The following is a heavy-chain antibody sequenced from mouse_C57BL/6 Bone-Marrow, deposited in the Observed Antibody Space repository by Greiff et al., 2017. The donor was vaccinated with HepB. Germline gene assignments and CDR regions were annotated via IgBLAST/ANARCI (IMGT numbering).Heavy chain of an antibody. CDR3: ARDHGDGYYFYAMDY. CDR1: GFTFSSYA. Sequence: EVKVVESGGGLVKPGGSLKLSCAASGFTFSSYAMSWVRQTPEKRLEWVATISDAASYTNYPDNVKGRITITRDNAKNNLYLQMSHLKSEDTAMYYCARDHGDGYYFYAMDYWGQGTSVTVSS. D-gene: IGHD2-3*01. V-gene: IGHV5-4*01. CDR2: ISDAASYT. J-gene: IGHJ4*01.